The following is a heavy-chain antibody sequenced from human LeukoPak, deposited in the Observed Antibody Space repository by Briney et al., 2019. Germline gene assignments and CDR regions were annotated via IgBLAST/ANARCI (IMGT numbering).Heavy chain of an antibody. CDR3: AKAIFSGFDFVPTNS. V-gene: IGHV3-74*03. J-gene: IGHJ5*02. CDR1: GFTFSSSW. Sequence: GGSLRLSCAASGFTFSSSWMHWVRQTPGKGLMWVSRISADGSDIKYVDSVKGRFTISRDNAKNTLSLQMDSLRVEDTAVYYCAKAIFSGFDFVPTNSWGQGALVTVSS. D-gene: IGHD5-12*01. CDR2: ISADGSDI.